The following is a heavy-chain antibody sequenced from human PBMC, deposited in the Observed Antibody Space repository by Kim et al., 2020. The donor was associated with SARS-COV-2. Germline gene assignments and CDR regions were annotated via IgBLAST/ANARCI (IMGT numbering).Heavy chain of an antibody. J-gene: IGHJ6*02. V-gene: IGHV3-23*01. CDR3: AKVVIMDDYNYYYYYGMDV. CDR1: GFTFDIYA. D-gene: IGHD2-21*01. CDR2: ISGGGVNK. Sequence: GGSLRLSCVASGFTFDIYAMSWVRQAPGKGLVWVSVISGGGVNKFYADSVRGRFTISRDNSKNTLFLQMNSLRDEDTALYYCAKVVIMDDYNYYYYYGMDVWGLGTTVTVSS.